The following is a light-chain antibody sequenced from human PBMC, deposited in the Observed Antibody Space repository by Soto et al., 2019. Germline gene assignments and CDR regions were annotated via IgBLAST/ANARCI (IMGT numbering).Light chain of an antibody. Sequence: QSVLAQPASVSRSPGQSITISCTGTSSDVGGYNYVSWYQQHPGKAPNLMIYEVSNRPSGVSNRFSGSKSGNTASLTISGLQAEDEADYYCSSYTSSSTQVFGTGTKVTVL. CDR2: EVS. CDR3: SSYTSSSTQV. J-gene: IGLJ1*01. CDR1: SSDVGGYNY. V-gene: IGLV2-14*01.